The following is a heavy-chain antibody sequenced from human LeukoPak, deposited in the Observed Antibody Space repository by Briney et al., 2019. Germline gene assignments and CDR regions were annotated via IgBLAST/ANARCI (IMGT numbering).Heavy chain of an antibody. V-gene: IGHV1-2*02. J-gene: IGHJ5*02. CDR1: GYTFTGYY. D-gene: IGHD3-22*01. Sequence: ASVKVSCKASGYTFTGYYMHWVRQAPGQGLEWMGWINPNSGGTNYAQKFQGRVTMTRDTSISTAYMELSRLRSDDTAVYCCARMDYYDSSGYGYWFDPWGQGTLVTVSS. CDR2: INPNSGGT. CDR3: ARMDYYDSSGYGYWFDP.